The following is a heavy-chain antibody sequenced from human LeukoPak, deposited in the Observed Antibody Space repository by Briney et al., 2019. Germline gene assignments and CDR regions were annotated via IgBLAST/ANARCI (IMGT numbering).Heavy chain of an antibody. CDR3: AFRTGWYEGLAAFDI. CDR1: GFTFSTYA. J-gene: IGHJ3*02. D-gene: IGHD3/OR15-3a*01. V-gene: IGHV3-23*01. Sequence: GGSLRLSCAASGFTFSTYAMSWVRQAPGKGVEWVSYISGSGGTTYYADSVKGRFTISRDNSKNTLYLQLNSLRAEDTALYYCAFRTGWYEGLAAFDIWGQGTMLTVSS. CDR2: ISGSGGTT.